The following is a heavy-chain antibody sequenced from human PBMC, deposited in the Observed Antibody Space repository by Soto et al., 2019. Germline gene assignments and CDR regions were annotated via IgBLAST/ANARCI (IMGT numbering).Heavy chain of an antibody. Sequence: GGSLRLSCAASGFTFSTYAMNWVRQAPGKGLEWVSAISGGGGSTYNADSVKGRVTISRDNSKNTLYLQMNSLRAEDTAVYYCAKVSLGALTFTDYYYYGLDVWGQGTTVTVSS. D-gene: IGHD1-26*01. CDR2: ISGGGGST. CDR1: GFTFSTYA. J-gene: IGHJ6*02. V-gene: IGHV3-23*01. CDR3: AKVSLGALTFTDYYYYGLDV.